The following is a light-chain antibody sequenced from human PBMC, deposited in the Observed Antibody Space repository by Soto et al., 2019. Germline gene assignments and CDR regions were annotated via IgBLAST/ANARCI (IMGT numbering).Light chain of an antibody. CDR2: AVS. CDR3: SSYAGSNMLV. Sequence: QSALTQPPSASGSPGQSVTISCTGTSSDVGGYNYVSWYQQHPGKAPKLMIYAVSKRPSGVPDRFSGSKSGNTASLTVSGHQVESGAEYCCSSYAGSNMLVCAGGTTLPVL. J-gene: IGLJ2*01. CDR1: SSDVGGYNY. V-gene: IGLV2-8*01.